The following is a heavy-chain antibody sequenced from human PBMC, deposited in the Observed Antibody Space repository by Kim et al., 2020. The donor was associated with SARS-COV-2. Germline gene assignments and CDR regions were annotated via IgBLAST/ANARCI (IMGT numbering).Heavy chain of an antibody. Sequence: GGSLRLSCAASGFTFSSYAMTWVRQAPEKGLEWVSSITDSGGHTFYADSVKGRFTIARDSSKNTLYLQMNSLRAEDTAVYYCAKDGLPTQNGMDVWGQGTTVAVSS. V-gene: IGHV3-23*01. J-gene: IGHJ6*02. CDR3: AKDGLPTQNGMDV. CDR1: GFTFSSYA. CDR2: ITDSGGHT.